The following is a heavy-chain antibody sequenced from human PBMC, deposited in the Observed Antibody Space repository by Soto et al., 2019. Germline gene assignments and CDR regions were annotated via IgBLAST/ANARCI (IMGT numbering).Heavy chain of an antibody. CDR3: ARVSARGTRWFDS. CDR1: GGSISTGVWY. D-gene: IGHD6-13*01. CDR2: IYYRGTT. Sequence: QVQLQESGPGLVKPSQTLSLTCSVSGGSISTGVWYWSWVREHPGKGLEWIGDIYYRGTTSYNRSLGSLFTIPRDRAKNPICLKCTSVTAADTAVYYFARVSARGTRWFDSWGQGIRVTVSS. J-gene: IGHJ5*01. V-gene: IGHV4-31*01.